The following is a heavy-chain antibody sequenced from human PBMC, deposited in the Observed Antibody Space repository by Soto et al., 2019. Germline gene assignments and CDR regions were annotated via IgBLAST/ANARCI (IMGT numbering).Heavy chain of an antibody. Sequence: SETLSLTCTVSGGFVNSDTHSWSWIRQTPGKRLEWIGFIYSGGSTKNPSLRSRVTISVDTSKNQFSLKLSSVTAADTAVYYCARVNRGGYYYGMDVWGQGTTVTVSS. CDR3: ARVNRGGYYYGMDV. CDR1: GGFVNSDTHS. D-gene: IGHD2-15*01. CDR2: IYSGGST. V-gene: IGHV4-61*01. J-gene: IGHJ6*02.